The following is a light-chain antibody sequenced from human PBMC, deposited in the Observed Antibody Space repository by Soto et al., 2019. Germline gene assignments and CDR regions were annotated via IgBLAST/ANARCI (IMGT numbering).Light chain of an antibody. V-gene: IGKV3-15*01. J-gene: IGKJ1*01. CDR1: QSVSSN. CDR2: AAS. Sequence: EIVMTQSPATLSVSPGERATLSCRASQSVSSNLAWYQQKPGQAPRLLIYAASTRATGIPARFSGSGSGTEFTLTISSLQSEDFAVYACQQYNNWPTFGHGNKVEIK. CDR3: QQYNNWPT.